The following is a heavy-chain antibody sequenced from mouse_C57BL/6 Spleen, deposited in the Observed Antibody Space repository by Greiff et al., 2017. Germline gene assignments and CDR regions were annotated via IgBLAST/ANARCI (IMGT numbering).Heavy chain of an antibody. CDR2: IDPSDSYT. CDR1: GYTFTSYW. J-gene: IGHJ2*01. CDR3: ARRGSSGLDY. V-gene: IGHV1-69*01. Sequence: QVQLQQPGAELVMPGASVKLSCKASGYTFTSYWMHWVKQRPGQGLEWVGEIDPSDSYTNYNQKFKGKSTLTVDKSSSTAYMQLSSLTAEDSAVYYCARRGSSGLDYWGQGTTLTVSS. D-gene: IGHD3-2*02.